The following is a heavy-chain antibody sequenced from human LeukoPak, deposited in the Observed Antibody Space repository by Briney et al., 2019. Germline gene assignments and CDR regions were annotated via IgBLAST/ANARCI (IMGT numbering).Heavy chain of an antibody. CDR2: ISSSSSDI. D-gene: IGHD3-16*01. J-gene: IGHJ4*02. V-gene: IGHV3-21*04. CDR3: AKDEGGDNVFDY. Sequence: GGSLRLSCAASGFTFSSYTMNWVRQAPGKGLEWVSSISSSSSDIYYADSVKGRFTISRDNSKNTLYLQMNSLRAEDTAVYYCAKDEGGDNVFDYWGQGTLVTVSS. CDR1: GFTFSSYT.